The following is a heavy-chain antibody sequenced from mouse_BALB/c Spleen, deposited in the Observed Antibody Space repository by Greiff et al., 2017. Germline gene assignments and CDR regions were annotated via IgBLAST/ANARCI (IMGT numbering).Heavy chain of an antibody. CDR1: GFSLTSYG. CDR2: IWAGGST. V-gene: IGHV2-9*02. CDR3: ARGNWDETWFAY. Sequence: VKLVESGPGLVAPSQSLSITCTVSGFSLTSYGVHWVRQPPGKGLEWLGVIWAGGSTNYNSALMSRLSISKDNSKSQVFLKMNSLQTDDTAMYYCARGNWDETWFAYWGQGTLVTVSA. D-gene: IGHD4-1*02. J-gene: IGHJ3*01.